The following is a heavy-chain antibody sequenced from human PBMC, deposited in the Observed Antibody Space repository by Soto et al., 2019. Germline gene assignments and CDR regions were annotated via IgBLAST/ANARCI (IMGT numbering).Heavy chain of an antibody. D-gene: IGHD3-22*01. CDR2: IYPGDSDT. CDR1: GYSFTSYW. Sequence: GESLKISCKGSGYSFTSYWIGWVRQMPGKGLEWMGIIYPGDSDTRYSPSFQGQVTISADKSISTAYLQWSSLKASDTAMYYCASPSNYYDSSGYPSLDAFDIWGQGTMVTVSS. J-gene: IGHJ3*02. V-gene: IGHV5-51*01. CDR3: ASPSNYYDSSGYPSLDAFDI.